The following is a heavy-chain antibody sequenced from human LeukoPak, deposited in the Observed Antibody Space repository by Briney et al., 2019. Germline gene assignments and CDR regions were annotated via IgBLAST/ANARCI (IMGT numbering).Heavy chain of an antibody. CDR2: IRYDGSNK. V-gene: IGHV3-30*02. D-gene: IGHD1-26*01. Sequence: GGSLRLSCAASGFTLSSYGMHWVRQAPGKGLEWVAFIRYDGSNKYYADSVKGRFTISRDNSKNTLYLQMNSLRAEDTAVYYCAKETREPRAFDYWGQGTLVTVSS. CDR1: GFTLSSYG. CDR3: AKETREPRAFDY. J-gene: IGHJ4*02.